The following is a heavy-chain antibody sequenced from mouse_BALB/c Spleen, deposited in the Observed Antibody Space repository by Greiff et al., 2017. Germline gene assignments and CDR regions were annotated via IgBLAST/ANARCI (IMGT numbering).Heavy chain of an antibody. V-gene: IGHV5-17*02. CDR3: ARKGDGSSGYAMDY. CDR2: ISSGSSTI. J-gene: IGHJ4*01. CDR1: GFTFSSFG. D-gene: IGHD1-1*01. Sequence: VQLKESGGGLVQPGGSRKLSCAASGFTFSSFGMHWVRQAPEKGLEWVAYISSGSSTIYYADTVKGRFTISRDNPKNTLFLQMTSLRSEDTAMYYCARKGDGSSGYAMDYWGQGTSVTVSS.